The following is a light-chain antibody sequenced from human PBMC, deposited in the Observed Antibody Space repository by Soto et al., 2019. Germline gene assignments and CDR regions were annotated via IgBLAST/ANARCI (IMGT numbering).Light chain of an antibody. Sequence: EVLLTQSPATLSFAPWEIATLSCRASQFLSSYLAWYQQKPGQPPRLLIYDTSNRATGIPARFSGSRSGTDFTLTISSLEPEDFGVYFCHQRNKFGQGTRLE. CDR3: HQRNK. V-gene: IGKV3-11*01. CDR2: DTS. CDR1: QFLSSY. J-gene: IGKJ5*01.